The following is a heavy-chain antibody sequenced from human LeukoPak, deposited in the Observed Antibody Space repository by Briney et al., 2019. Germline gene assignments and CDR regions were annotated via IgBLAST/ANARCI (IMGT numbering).Heavy chain of an antibody. CDR1: GGSISSSSYY. V-gene: IGHV4-39*07. D-gene: IGHD5-12*01. CDR3: ARANRYDLYFDY. CDR2: FYYSGST. Sequence: SETLSLTCTVSGGSISSSSYYWGWIRQPPGKGLEWIGTFYYSGSTYNNPSLKSRVTISVDTSKNQFSLKLSSVTAADTAVYYCARANRYDLYFDYWGQGTLVTVSS. J-gene: IGHJ4*02.